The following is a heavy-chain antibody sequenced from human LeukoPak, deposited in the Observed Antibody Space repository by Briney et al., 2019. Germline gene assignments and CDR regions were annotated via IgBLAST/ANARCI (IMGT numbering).Heavy chain of an antibody. CDR1: GFTFSSYA. CDR3: ARRPDYDEFDY. V-gene: IGHV3-23*01. D-gene: IGHD4-17*01. Sequence: GGSLRLSCAASGFTFSSYAMSWVRQAPGKGLEWVSAISGSGGSTYYADSVKGRFTISRDNPKNTLYLQVNSLRAEDTAVYYCARRPDYDEFDYWGQGTLVTVSS. CDR2: ISGSGGST. J-gene: IGHJ4*02.